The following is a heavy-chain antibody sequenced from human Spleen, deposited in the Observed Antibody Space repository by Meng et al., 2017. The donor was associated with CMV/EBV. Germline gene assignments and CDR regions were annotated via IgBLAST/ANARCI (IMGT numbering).Heavy chain of an antibody. V-gene: IGHV4-39*01. CDR1: GGSISSSNYY. D-gene: IGHD3-10*01. J-gene: IGHJ5*02. CDR2: IYYSGST. Sequence: SETLSLTCTVSGGSISSSNYYWGWIRQPPEKGLEWIGNIYYSGSTYFNPSLKSRVTISVDTSKNQFSLKLISVSAADTAVYYCARMKSARFGATFWFDPWGQGTLVTVSS. CDR3: ARMKSARFGATFWFDP.